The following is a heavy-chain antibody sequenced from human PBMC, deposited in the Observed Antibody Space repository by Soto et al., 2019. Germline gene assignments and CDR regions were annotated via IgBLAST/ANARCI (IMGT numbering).Heavy chain of an antibody. CDR1: GGTFSSYA. Sequence: QVQLVQSGAEVKKPGSSVKVSCKASGGTFSSYAISWVRQAPGQGLEWMGGIIPIFGTANYAQKFQGRVTITADESTSTAYMGLSSLRSEDTAVYYCARRAIVDTAMVPNWFDPWGQGTLVTVSS. V-gene: IGHV1-69*12. D-gene: IGHD5-18*01. CDR3: ARRAIVDTAMVPNWFDP. J-gene: IGHJ5*02. CDR2: IIPIFGTA.